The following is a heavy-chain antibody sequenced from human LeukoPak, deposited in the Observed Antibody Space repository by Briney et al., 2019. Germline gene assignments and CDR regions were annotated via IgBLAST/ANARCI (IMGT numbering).Heavy chain of an antibody. CDR1: GFTFSDYY. CDR2: ISSSGSTI. D-gene: IGHD3-10*01. J-gene: IGHJ4*02. V-gene: IGHV3-11*04. Sequence: GGSLRLSCAASGFTFSDYYMSWIRQAPGKGLEWVSHISSSGSTIYYADSMKGRFTISRDNAKNSLYLQMNSLRAEDTAVYYCARALWLGEGFFDYWGQGTLVTVSS. CDR3: ARALWLGEGFFDY.